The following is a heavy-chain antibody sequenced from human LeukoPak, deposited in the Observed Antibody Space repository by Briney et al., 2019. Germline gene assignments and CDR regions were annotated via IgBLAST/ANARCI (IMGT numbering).Heavy chain of an antibody. CDR2: IYYSGST. CDR1: GGSISSSSYY. V-gene: IGHV4-39*07. Sequence: SETLSLTCTVSGGSISSSSYYWGWIRQPPGKGLEWIGSIYYSGSTYYNPSLKSRVTISVDTSKNQFSLKLSSVTAADTAVYYCARAEPDWYDSSGYYASFDYWGQGTLVTVSS. J-gene: IGHJ4*02. CDR3: ARAEPDWYDSSGYYASFDY. D-gene: IGHD3-22*01.